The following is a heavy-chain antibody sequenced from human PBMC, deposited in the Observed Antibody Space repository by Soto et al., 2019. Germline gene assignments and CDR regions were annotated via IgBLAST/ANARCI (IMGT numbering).Heavy chain of an antibody. Sequence: QVQLVESGGGVVQPGKSLRLSCAASGFTFSDYTINWVRQAPGKGLEWVALIPSDGSNKYYADSVKGRFTISRDTSRNTLYLQMNSLRAEDTAVYYCARDRKTYYDFWSGYLTGYWGQGTLVTVSS. CDR2: IPSDGSNK. J-gene: IGHJ4*02. V-gene: IGHV3-30-3*01. CDR1: GFTFSDYT. D-gene: IGHD3-3*01. CDR3: ARDRKTYYDFWSGYLTGY.